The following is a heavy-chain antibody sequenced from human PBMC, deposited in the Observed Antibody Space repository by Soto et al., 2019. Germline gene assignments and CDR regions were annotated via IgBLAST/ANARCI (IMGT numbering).Heavy chain of an antibody. J-gene: IGHJ4*02. CDR3: ARVPLGTVTPSFDY. D-gene: IGHD4-17*01. Sequence: GSLRLSCTTSGFTFSDYYMSWIRQAPGKGLEWVSYTTGSGTTIYYADSVKGRFTISRDNAKDSLYLQMNSLRAEDTAVYFCARVPLGTVTPSFDYWGQGTLVTVSS. V-gene: IGHV3-11*01. CDR1: GFTFSDYY. CDR2: TTGSGTTI.